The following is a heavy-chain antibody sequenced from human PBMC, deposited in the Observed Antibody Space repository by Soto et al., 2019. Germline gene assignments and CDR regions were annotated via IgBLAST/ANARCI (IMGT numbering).Heavy chain of an antibody. V-gene: IGHV1-3*05. CDR2: INAGNGNT. D-gene: IGHD2-21*02. J-gene: IGHJ4*02. CDR1: GYTFTSYA. Sequence: QVQLVQSGAEEKKPGASVKVSCKASGYTFTSYAMHWVRQAPGQRLEWMGWINAGNGNTKYSQKFQGRVTITRDTSASTAYMELSCLRSEDTAVYDCARSIVVVTALDYWGQGTLVTVSS. CDR3: ARSIVVVTALDY.